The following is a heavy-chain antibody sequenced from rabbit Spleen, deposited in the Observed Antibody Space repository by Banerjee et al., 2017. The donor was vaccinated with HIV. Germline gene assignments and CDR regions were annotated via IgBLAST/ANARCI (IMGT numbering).Heavy chain of an antibody. J-gene: IGHJ6*01. D-gene: IGHD8-1*01. CDR3: ARDAGTSFSTYGMDL. CDR2: IDIGSSGFT. Sequence: QSLEESGGDLVKPGASLTLTCKASGLDFSGDSYDSYMCWVRQAPGKGLEWIACIDIGSSGFTYFASWAKGRFTISKTSSTTVTLQVTSLTAADTATYFCARDAGTSFSTYGMDLWGPGTLVTVS. CDR1: GLDFSGDSY. V-gene: IGHV1S40*01.